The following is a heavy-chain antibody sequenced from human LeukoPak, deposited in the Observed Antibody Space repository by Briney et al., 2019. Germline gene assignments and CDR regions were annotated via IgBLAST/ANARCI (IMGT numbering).Heavy chain of an antibody. CDR2: IYYGGTT. CDR3: ARGLTYYDILTAYYTFPYFDY. V-gene: IGHV4-59*11. Sequence: SETLSLTCTVSGGSISSHYWSWIRQPPGRGLEWIGYIYYGGTTNYNPSLKSRVTISVDTSKNQFSLKLSSVTAADTAVYYCARGLTYYDILTAYYTFPYFDYWGQGTLVTVSS. CDR1: GGSISSHY. D-gene: IGHD3-9*01. J-gene: IGHJ4*02.